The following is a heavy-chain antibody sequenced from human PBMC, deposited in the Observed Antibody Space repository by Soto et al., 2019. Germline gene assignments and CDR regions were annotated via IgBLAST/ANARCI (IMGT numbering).Heavy chain of an antibody. CDR1: GFTFSSYA. Sequence: QVQLVESGGGVVQPGRSLRLSCAASGFTFSSYAMHWVRQAPGKGLEWVALSSYDESDKYYADSVKGRFTMSRDNSRNTLYLQMNSLRAADTALYYCARDRSWGEDGYFDDWGQGTLVTVSS. CDR2: SSYDESDK. J-gene: IGHJ4*02. D-gene: IGHD7-27*01. V-gene: IGHV3-30-3*01. CDR3: ARDRSWGEDGYFDD.